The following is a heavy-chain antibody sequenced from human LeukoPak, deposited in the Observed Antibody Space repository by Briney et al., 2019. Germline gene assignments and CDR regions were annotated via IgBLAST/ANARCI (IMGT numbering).Heavy chain of an antibody. V-gene: IGHV1-46*01. CDR3: ARDSYYYDSSGPGDLDY. Sequence: ASVKVSCKASGYTFTSYGISWVRQAPGQGLEWMGIINPSGGSTSYAQKFQGRVTMTGDTSTSTVYMELSSLRSDDTALYYCARDSYYYDSSGPGDLDYWGQGTLVTVSS. CDR2: INPSGGST. D-gene: IGHD3-22*01. J-gene: IGHJ4*02. CDR1: GYTFTSYG.